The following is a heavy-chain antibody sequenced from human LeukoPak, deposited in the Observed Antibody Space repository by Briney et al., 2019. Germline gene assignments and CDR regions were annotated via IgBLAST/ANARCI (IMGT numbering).Heavy chain of an antibody. Sequence: PGGSLRLSCAASGFTFDDYGMSWVRQAPGKGLEWVSGINWNGGSTGYADSVKGRFTISRDNAKNSLYLQMSSLRVADTAVYYCVRGVRPYYFYSMDVWGKGTTVTVSS. V-gene: IGHV3-20*04. CDR3: VRGVRPYYFYSMDV. CDR2: INWNGGST. CDR1: GFTFDDYG. J-gene: IGHJ6*03.